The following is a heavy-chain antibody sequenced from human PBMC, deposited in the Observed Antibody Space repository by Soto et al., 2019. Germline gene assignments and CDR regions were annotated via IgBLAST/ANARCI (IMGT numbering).Heavy chain of an antibody. CDR2: ISGSGGTT. CDR3: AKEFVEWLLGGYFDY. V-gene: IGHV3-23*01. CDR1: GFTFSSYP. J-gene: IGHJ4*02. D-gene: IGHD3-3*01. Sequence: EVQLLESGGGLIQPGGSLTLSCVASGFTFSSYPRSWVRQAPGKGLEWVSSISGSGGTTYHADSVKGRFTVSRDNSKNTLFLQMNSLRAEDTAVYYCAKEFVEWLLGGYFDYWGQGTLVTVSS.